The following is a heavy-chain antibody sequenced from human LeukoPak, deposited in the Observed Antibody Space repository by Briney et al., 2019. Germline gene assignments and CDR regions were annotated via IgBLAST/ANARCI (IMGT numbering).Heavy chain of an antibody. V-gene: IGHV3-20*04. Sequence: GGSLRLSCAASGFTFDDYGMSWVRQAPGKGLEWVSGINWNGGSTGYADSVKGRFTISRDNAKNSLYLQMNNLRAEDTAVYYCARDRENNNFWSGYSGWGQGTLVTVSS. J-gene: IGHJ4*02. CDR3: ARDRENNNFWSGYSG. CDR2: INWNGGST. D-gene: IGHD3-3*01. CDR1: GFTFDDYG.